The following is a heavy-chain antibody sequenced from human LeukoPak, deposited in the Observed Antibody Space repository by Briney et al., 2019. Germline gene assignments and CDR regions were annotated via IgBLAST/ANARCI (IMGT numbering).Heavy chain of an antibody. CDR1: GFTFSSYA. CDR3: ARGLNADSGGNSNAFDI. CDR2: ISYDGSNK. V-gene: IGHV3-30-3*01. Sequence: GGSLRLSCAASGFTFSSYAMHWVRQAPGKGLEWVAVISYDGSNKYYADSVKGRFTISRDNSKNTLYLQMNSLRAEDTAVYYCARGLNADSGGNSNAFDIWGQGTMVTVSS. D-gene: IGHD4-23*01. J-gene: IGHJ3*02.